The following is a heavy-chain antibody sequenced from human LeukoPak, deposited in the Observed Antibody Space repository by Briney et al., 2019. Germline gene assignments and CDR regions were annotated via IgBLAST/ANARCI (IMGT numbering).Heavy chain of an antibody. CDR3: ARAAAKTIFDY. V-gene: IGHV4-34*01. CDR2: INHSGST. CDR1: GGSFSGYY. D-gene: IGHD2-2*01. Sequence: SETLSLACAVYGGSFSGYYWSWIRQPPGKGLEWIGEINHSGSTNYNPSLKSRVTISVDTSKNQFSLKLSSVTAADTAVYYCARAAAKTIFDYWGQGTQVTVSS. J-gene: IGHJ4*02.